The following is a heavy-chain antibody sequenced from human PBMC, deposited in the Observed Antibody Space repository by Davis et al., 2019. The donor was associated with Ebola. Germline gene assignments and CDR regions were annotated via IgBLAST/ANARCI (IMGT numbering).Heavy chain of an antibody. J-gene: IGHJ4*02. CDR1: GFTFSSYA. V-gene: IGHV3-23*01. D-gene: IGHD5-18*01. CDR2: ISSNGGST. CDR3: AKDSSRGYSPGGIFDC. Sequence: PGGSLRLSCAASGFTFSSYAMSWVRQAPGKGLEYVSAISSNGGSTYYANSVKGRFTISRDNAKNSLYLQMNSLRAEDTAVYYCAKDSSRGYSPGGIFDCWGQGTLVTVSS.